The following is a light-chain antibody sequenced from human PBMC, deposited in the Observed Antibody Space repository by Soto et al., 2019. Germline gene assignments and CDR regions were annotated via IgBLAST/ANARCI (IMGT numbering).Light chain of an antibody. V-gene: IGKV1-5*03. CDR3: RHYNSYSEA. CDR2: KAS. CDR1: QTISSW. J-gene: IGKJ1*01. Sequence: DIQMTQSPSTLSGSVGDRVTITCRASQTISSWLDWYQQKPWKAPKLLIYKASTLKSGVPSRLSGSGSGTELTITISSLQPDDFATYYCRHYNSYSEAFGQGTKVDIK.